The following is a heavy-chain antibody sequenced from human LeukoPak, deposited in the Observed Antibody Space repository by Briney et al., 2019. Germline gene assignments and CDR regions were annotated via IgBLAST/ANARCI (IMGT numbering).Heavy chain of an antibody. V-gene: IGHV2-5*01. D-gene: IGHD3/OR15-3a*01. Sequence: KESGPTLVKPTQTLTLTCTLSGFSLSTSGVGVGWIHQPPGKALEWLAIIYWHDDKRYNPSLESRLTITKDTSKNQVVLTMTNVDPVDTATYYCAHRISFWTGYHFDYWGQGTLVTVSS. CDR2: IYWHDDK. CDR1: GFSLSTSGVG. CDR3: AHRISFWTGYHFDY. J-gene: IGHJ4*02.